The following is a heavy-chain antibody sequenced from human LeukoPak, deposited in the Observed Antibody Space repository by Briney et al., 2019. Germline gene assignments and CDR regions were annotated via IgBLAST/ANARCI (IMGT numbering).Heavy chain of an antibody. J-gene: IGHJ4*02. CDR3: AKDPGVTGNFDY. V-gene: IGHV3-30*18. Sequence: GGSLRLSCEASGFTFNTYAMHWVRQAPGKGLEWVAVLAYDGSNKYYSESVKGRFTISRDNSKNTLYLQMHSLRAEDTAVYYCAKDPGVTGNFDYWGQGTLVTVSS. CDR2: LAYDGSNK. CDR1: GFTFNTYA. D-gene: IGHD1-14*01.